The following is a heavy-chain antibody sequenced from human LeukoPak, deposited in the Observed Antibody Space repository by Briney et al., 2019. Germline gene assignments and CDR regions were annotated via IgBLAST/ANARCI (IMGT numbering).Heavy chain of an antibody. CDR2: IYRSGST. Sequence: SETLSLTCTVSGYSISRGYSWGWIRQPPGKGLERIGNIYRSGSTNYSPSLKSRVTISVDTSKNQFSLKLSSVTAADTAVYFCAREDYYNSGGYYLDYWGQGTLVTVSS. J-gene: IGHJ4*02. CDR3: AREDYYNSGGYYLDY. V-gene: IGHV4-38-2*02. CDR1: GYSISRGYS. D-gene: IGHD3-22*01.